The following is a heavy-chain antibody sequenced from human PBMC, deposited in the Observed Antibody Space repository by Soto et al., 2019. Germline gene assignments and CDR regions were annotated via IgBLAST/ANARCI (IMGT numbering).Heavy chain of an antibody. CDR1: GYTFRNYD. V-gene: IGHV3-13*05. CDR2: ISAAGDP. Sequence: EVQLVESGGGLVQPGGSLRLPCEASGYTFRNYDMHWVRQGTGKGLEWVSGISAAGDPDYADSVEGRFTISRENAQNSFFLQMNSLRVADTAVYYCARTDRDFYGLDVWGQGTTVIVSS. J-gene: IGHJ6*02. CDR3: ARTDRDFYGLDV.